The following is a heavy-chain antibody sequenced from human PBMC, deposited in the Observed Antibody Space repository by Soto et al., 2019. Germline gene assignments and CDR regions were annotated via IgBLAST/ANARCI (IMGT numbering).Heavy chain of an antibody. D-gene: IGHD3-10*01. Sequence: EVQLVESGGGLVQPGGSLRLSCAASGFTFSSYSMNWVRQAPGKGLEWVSYIRSSSSNIYYADSVKGRFTISRDNAKNSLSLQMNSLRDEDTAVYYCARGSTLSCGSGENDYWGQGTLVTVSS. CDR3: ARGSTLSCGSGENDY. CDR1: GFTFSSYS. V-gene: IGHV3-48*02. J-gene: IGHJ4*02. CDR2: IRSSSSNI.